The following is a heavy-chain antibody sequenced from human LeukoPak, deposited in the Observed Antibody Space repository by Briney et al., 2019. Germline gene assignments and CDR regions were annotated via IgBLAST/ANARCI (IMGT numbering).Heavy chain of an antibody. D-gene: IGHD2-21*02. CDR3: ARGEDEHIVVVTAISVSFDI. Sequence: GGSLRLSCAPSVFTFSSYSMKRVRQAPGEGLEWVSSISSSSGYIYYADPVKGRFTISRDNAKNSLYLQMNSLRAEDTAVYYCARGEDEHIVVVTAISVSFDIWGQGTMVTVSS. CDR2: ISSSSGYI. CDR1: VFTFSSYS. J-gene: IGHJ3*02. V-gene: IGHV3-21*01.